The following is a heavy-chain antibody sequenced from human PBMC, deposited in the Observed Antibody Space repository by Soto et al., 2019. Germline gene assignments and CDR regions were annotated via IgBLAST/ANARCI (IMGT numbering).Heavy chain of an antibody. D-gene: IGHD5-18*01. J-gene: IGHJ6*02. V-gene: IGHV1-18*01. Sequence: ASVKVSCKASGYTFTSYGISWVRQAPGQGLEWMGWISAYNGNTNYAQKLQGRVTMTTDTSTSTAYMELRSLRSDDTAVYYCARDSRGYSYGLRQYYYYGMDVWGQGTTVTVSS. CDR1: GYTFTSYG. CDR3: ARDSRGYSYGLRQYYYYGMDV. CDR2: ISAYNGNT.